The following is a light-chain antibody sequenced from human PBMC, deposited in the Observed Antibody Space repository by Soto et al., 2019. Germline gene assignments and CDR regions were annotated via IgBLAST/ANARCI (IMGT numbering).Light chain of an antibody. CDR1: SSNIGAGYD. CDR3: QSYDSSLSRYVV. J-gene: IGLJ2*01. V-gene: IGLV1-40*01. CDR2: GKN. Sequence: QPVLTQPPSVSGAPGQRVTISCTGSSSNIGAGYDVHWYQQLPGTAPKLLIYGKNNRPSGVPDRFSGSKSGTSASLAITGLQAEDEADYYCQSYDSSLSRYVVFGGGTKLTVL.